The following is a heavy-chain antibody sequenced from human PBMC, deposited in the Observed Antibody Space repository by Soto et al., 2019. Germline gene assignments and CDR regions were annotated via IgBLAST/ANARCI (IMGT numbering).Heavy chain of an antibody. D-gene: IGHD3-16*01. V-gene: IGHV4-59*12. CDR1: GGSISSYY. Sequence: SETLSLTCTVSGGSISSYYCSWIRQPPGKGLEWIGYIYNSGTTNYNPSLKSRVTISGDTSKNQFSLKLSSVTAADTAVYYCARTIGWGWFDPWGQGTLVTVSS. J-gene: IGHJ5*02. CDR2: IYNSGTT. CDR3: ARTIGWGWFDP.